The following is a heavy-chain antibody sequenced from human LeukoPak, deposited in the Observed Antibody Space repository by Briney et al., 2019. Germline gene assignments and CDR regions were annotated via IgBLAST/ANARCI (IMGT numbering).Heavy chain of an antibody. D-gene: IGHD6-19*01. CDR3: AISPAVAGRSAQHY. Sequence: GASVKVSCKASGGTFSSYAISWVRQAPGQGLEWMGGIVPIFGTANYAQKFQGRVTITADKSTSTAYMELSSLRSEDTAVYYCAISPAVAGRSAQHYWGQGTLVTVSS. CDR2: IVPIFGTA. V-gene: IGHV1-69*06. J-gene: IGHJ4*02. CDR1: GGTFSSYA.